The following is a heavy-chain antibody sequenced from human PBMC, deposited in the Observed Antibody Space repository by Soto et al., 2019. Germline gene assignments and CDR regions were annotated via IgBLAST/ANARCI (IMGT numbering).Heavy chain of an antibody. CDR1: GGTFSSYT. D-gene: IGHD6-19*01. CDR2: IIPILGIA. V-gene: IGHV1-69*08. CDR3: ARDVAVAGMDY. J-gene: IGHJ4*02. Sequence: QVQLVQSGAEVKKPGSSVKVSCKASGGTFSSYTISWVRQAPGQGVEWMGRIIPILGIANYAQKFQGRVTITADKPTSPAYMELSSLRSEDTAVYYCARDVAVAGMDYWGQGTLVTVSS.